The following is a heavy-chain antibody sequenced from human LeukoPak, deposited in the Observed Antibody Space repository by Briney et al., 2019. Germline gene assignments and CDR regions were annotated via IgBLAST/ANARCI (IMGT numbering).Heavy chain of an antibody. CDR1: GFTFSSYS. D-gene: IGHD5-18*01. Sequence: PGGSLRLSCAASGFTFSSYSMNWVRQAPGKGLEWVSSISSSSSYIDYADSVKGRFTISRDNAKNSLYLQMNSLRAEDTAVYYCSRDGSYGAFDYWGQGNLVTVSS. V-gene: IGHV3-21*01. CDR3: SRDGSYGAFDY. CDR2: ISSSSSYI. J-gene: IGHJ4*02.